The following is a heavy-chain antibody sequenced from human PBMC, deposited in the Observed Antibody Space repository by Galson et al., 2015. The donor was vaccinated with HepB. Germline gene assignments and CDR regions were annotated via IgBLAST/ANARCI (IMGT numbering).Heavy chain of an antibody. CDR3: AKNYGYFDS. J-gene: IGHJ4*02. V-gene: IGHV3-23*01. CDR1: GFSFSTWA. Sequence: SLRLSCAASGFSFSTWAVTWVRQAPGKGLEWVSVITSTGDTIYYADSVKGRFTVSRDNSKSTLYLQLSNLRADDTAVYYYAKNYGYFDSWGQGTLVTVSS. D-gene: IGHD4-17*01. CDR2: ITSTGDTI.